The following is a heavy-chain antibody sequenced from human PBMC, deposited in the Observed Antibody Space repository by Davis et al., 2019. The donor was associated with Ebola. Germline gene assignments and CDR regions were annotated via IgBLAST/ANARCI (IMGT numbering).Heavy chain of an antibody. CDR2: IHPSNSET. CDR1: GYSFTSYW. J-gene: IGHJ6*02. Sequence: GGSLRLSCKGSGYSFTSYWISWVRQMPGKGLEWMGIIHPSNSETRHSPSFLGQVSFSADKSTNTAYLYWSSLTPSDTAIYFCARLRDSSRRNYYSAMDAWGQGTTISVS. CDR3: ARLRDSSRRNYYSAMDA. V-gene: IGHV5-51*01. D-gene: IGHD6-6*01.